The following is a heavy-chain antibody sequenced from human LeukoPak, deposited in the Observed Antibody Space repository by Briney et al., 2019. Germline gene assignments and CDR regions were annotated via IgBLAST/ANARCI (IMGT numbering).Heavy chain of an antibody. V-gene: IGHV3-30*04. CDR1: GFTFADYA. J-gene: IGHJ4*02. CDR2: ISYDGSNK. D-gene: IGHD5-12*01. CDR3: AREVATTFDY. Sequence: GGSLRLSCSTSGFTFADYAMHWVRQAPGKGLEWVAVISYDGSNKYYADSVKGRFTISRDNSKNTLYLQMNSLRAEDTAVYYCAREVATTFDYWGQGTLVTVSS.